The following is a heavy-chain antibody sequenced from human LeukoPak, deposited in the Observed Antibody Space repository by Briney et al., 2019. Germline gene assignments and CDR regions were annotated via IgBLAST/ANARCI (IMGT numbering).Heavy chain of an antibody. CDR1: GFTFSACE. V-gene: IGHV3-48*03. Sequence: PGRSLRLSCALSGFTFSACELTWVRQAPGKGLEWVSYISRSGSTRYYADSVKGRFTISRDNAKNSLYLQMNSLRAEDTAVYYCARVATMVRVPLDALDIWGQGTMVSVSS. J-gene: IGHJ3*02. CDR3: ARVATMVRVPLDALDI. D-gene: IGHD3-10*01. CDR2: ISRSGSTR.